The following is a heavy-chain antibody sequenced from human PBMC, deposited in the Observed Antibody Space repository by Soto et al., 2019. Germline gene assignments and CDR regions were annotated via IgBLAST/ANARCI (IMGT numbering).Heavy chain of an antibody. CDR1: GGSFSGYY. CDR2: INHSGGT. CDR3: ATYYYDSSGYHFDY. J-gene: IGHJ4*02. V-gene: IGHV4-34*01. D-gene: IGHD3-22*01. Sequence: PSETLSLTCAVYGGSFSGYYWSWIRQPPGKGLEWIGEINHSGGTNYNPSLKSRVTISVDTSKNQFSLKLSSVTAADTAVYYCATYYYDSSGYHFDYWGQGTLVTVSS.